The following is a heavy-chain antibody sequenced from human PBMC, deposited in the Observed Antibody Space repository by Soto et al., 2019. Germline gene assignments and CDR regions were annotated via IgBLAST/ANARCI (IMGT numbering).Heavy chain of an antibody. CDR3: ASVPGENCSGGSCPDAFDI. D-gene: IGHD2-15*01. J-gene: IGHJ3*02. V-gene: IGHV3-33*01. CDR1: GFTFSSYG. Sequence: GGSLRLSCAASGFTFSSYGMHWVRQAPGKGLEWVAVIWYDGSNKYYADSVKGRFTISRDNSKNTLYLQMNSLRAEDTAVYYCASVPGENCSGGSCPDAFDIWGQGTMVTVSS. CDR2: IWYDGSNK.